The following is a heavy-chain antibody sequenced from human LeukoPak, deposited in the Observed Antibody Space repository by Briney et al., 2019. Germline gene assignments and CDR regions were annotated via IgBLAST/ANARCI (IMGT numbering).Heavy chain of an antibody. CDR2: IYPGDSDT. Sequence: GESLKISCKAFGYSFTSYWIGWVRQMPGKGLGWMGIIYPGDSDTRYSPSFQGQVTISADKSINTAYLQWNSLKASDTAMYYCARFVGACSGGSCYSDYWGQGTLVTVSS. D-gene: IGHD2-15*01. J-gene: IGHJ4*02. V-gene: IGHV5-51*01. CDR1: GYSFTSYW. CDR3: ARFVGACSGGSCYSDY.